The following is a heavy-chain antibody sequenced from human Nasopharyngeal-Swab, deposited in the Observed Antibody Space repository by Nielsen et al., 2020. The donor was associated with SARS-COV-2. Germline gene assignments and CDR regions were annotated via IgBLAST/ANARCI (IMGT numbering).Heavy chain of an antibody. D-gene: IGHD5-18*01. J-gene: IGHJ3*02. CDR1: GGTFRTYA. CDR2: IIPIFGTA. Sequence: SVKVSCKASGGTFRTYAISWVRQAPGQGLEWMGGIIPIFGTANYAQKFQGRVTITADSSPSTAYMELSSLRSEDTAVYYCARAPGGIQLWLPYRDAFDIWGQGTMVTVSS. CDR3: ARAPGGIQLWLPYRDAFDI. V-gene: IGHV1-69*06.